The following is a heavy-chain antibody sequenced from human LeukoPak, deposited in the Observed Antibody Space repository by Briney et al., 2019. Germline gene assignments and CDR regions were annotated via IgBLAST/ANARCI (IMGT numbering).Heavy chain of an antibody. Sequence: GGSLRLSCAASGFTFSSYAMHWVRQAPGKGLEYVSAISSNGGSTYYANSVKGRFTISRDNSKNTLYLQMGSLRAEDMAVYYCARGIVVVTAAMGYYFVYWGQGTLVTVSS. J-gene: IGHJ4*02. CDR1: GFTFSSYA. CDR2: ISSNGGST. V-gene: IGHV3-64*01. CDR3: ARGIVVVTAAMGYYFVY. D-gene: IGHD2-2*01.